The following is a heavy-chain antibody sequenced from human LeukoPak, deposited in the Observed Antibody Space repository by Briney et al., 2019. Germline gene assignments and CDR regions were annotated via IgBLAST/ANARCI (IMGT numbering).Heavy chain of an antibody. Sequence: PSETLSLTCTVSSGSISGYYWSWIRQPPGQGLEWIGYIHYSGSTNYNPSLKSRVTISLDMSKNQFSLKLNSVTAADTAVYYCARGGRGLPDGFDPWGQGTLVTVSS. CDR2: IHYSGST. CDR1: SGSISGYY. J-gene: IGHJ5*02. CDR3: ARGGRGLPDGFDP. D-gene: IGHD1-14*01. V-gene: IGHV4-59*01.